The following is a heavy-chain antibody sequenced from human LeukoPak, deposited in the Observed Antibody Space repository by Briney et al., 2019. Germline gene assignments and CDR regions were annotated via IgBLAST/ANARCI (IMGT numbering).Heavy chain of an antibody. V-gene: IGHV4-4*07. D-gene: IGHD5-24*01. CDR1: GGSISSYY. J-gene: IGHJ6*03. CDR2: IYTSGST. Sequence: SETLSLTCTVSGGSISSYYWSWIRQPAGKGLEWIGRIYTSGSTNYNPSLKSRVTMSVDTSKNQFSLKLSSVTAADTAVYYCARMGRDGYIVVGDYYYYMDVWGKGTTVTVSS. CDR3: ARMGRDGYIVVGDYYYYMDV.